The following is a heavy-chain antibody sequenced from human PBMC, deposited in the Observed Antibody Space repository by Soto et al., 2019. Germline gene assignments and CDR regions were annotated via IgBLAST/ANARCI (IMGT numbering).Heavy chain of an antibody. Sequence: QVQVQESGPGLVKPSETLSLTCSVSGGSIGSYYWSWIRQPPGKGLEWIGYIYYSGSTNYNPSLKSRVTISVDTSKNQFSLKLSSVTAADTAVYYCARGGWRQIDYWGQGTLVTVSP. J-gene: IGHJ4*02. CDR1: GGSIGSYY. V-gene: IGHV4-59*08. CDR3: ARGGWRQIDY. CDR2: IYYSGST. D-gene: IGHD3-3*01.